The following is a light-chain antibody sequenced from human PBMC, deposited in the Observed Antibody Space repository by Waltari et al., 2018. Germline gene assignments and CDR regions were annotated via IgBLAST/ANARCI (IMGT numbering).Light chain of an antibody. J-gene: IGLJ1*01. V-gene: IGLV2-14*01. CDR3: SSYTTSSAPGV. CDR2: QVS. CDR1: DSDVGAYDF. Sequence: LTQPASVSGSPGQSITISCSGTDSDVGAYDFVSWYQQHPGKAPNLIIYQVSNRPSGISNRFSAAKSGNTASLTISGLQAEDEADYYCSSYTTSSAPGVFGTGTRVTVL.